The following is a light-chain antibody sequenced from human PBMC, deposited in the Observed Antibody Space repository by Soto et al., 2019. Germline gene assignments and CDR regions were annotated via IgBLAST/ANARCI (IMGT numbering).Light chain of an antibody. Sequence: EIVLTQSPVTLSCSPVERATLSCRASQSVSNNYLVWSQHKPGQAPRLLISGASKRATGIPDRFSGSGSGTDFTLTISRLEPEDFATYSCQQYGRSPVTFGPGTKVDSK. J-gene: IGKJ3*01. V-gene: IGKV3-20*01. CDR1: QSVSNNY. CDR3: QQYGRSPVT. CDR2: GAS.